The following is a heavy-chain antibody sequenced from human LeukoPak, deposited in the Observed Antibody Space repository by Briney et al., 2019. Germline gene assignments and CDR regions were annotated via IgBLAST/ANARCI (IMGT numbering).Heavy chain of an antibody. Sequence: GGSLRLSCAASGFTFSSYGMHWVRQAPGKGLEWVAFIRYDGSNKYYADSVKGRFTISRDNSKNTLYLQMNSLRAEDTAVYYCAKGLSGYCSSTSCYKGGWYYYYYMDVWGKGTTVTVSS. D-gene: IGHD2-2*02. CDR3: AKGLSGYCSSTSCYKGGWYYYYYMDV. CDR1: GFTFSSYG. V-gene: IGHV3-30*02. CDR2: IRYDGSNK. J-gene: IGHJ6*03.